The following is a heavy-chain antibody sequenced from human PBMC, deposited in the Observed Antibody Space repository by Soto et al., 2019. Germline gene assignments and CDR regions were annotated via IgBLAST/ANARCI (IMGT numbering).Heavy chain of an antibody. CDR1: GGSISSYY. CDR2: IYYSGST. J-gene: IGHJ4*02. D-gene: IGHD3-9*01. Sequence: SETLSLTCTVSGGSISSYYWSWIRQPPGKGLEWIGYIYYSGSTNYNPSLKSRVTISVDTSKNQFSLKLSSVTAADTAVYYCARSDLRYDILAGYYMNYFDHWGEGTLVTVTS. V-gene: IGHV4-59*08. CDR3: ARSDLRYDILAGYYMNYFDH.